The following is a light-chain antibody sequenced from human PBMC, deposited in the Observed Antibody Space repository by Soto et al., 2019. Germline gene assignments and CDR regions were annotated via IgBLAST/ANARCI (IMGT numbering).Light chain of an antibody. CDR2: GAS. V-gene: IGKV3-20*01. CDR1: QSASNNY. Sequence: ESVLTQSPGTLSLSPGERATLSCRASQSASNNYLAWYQQKPGQAPRLLIYGASNRATGIPDRFSGSGSGTDFTLTISRLEPEDFAVYYCQQYGSSGTFGQGTKVDIK. CDR3: QQYGSSGT. J-gene: IGKJ1*01.